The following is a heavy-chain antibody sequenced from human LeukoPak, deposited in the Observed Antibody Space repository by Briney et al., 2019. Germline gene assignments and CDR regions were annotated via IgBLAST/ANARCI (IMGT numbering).Heavy chain of an antibody. CDR3: ASITPCY. J-gene: IGHJ4*02. D-gene: IGHD1-14*01. CDR2: INPDGSST. CDR1: GFTFNKYW. Sequence: GGSLRLSCVASGFTFNKYWMHWVRQAAGKGLVWVSRINPDGSSTDYADSVKGRFTISRDNAKNTLYLQMNTLRAEDTALYFCASITPCYWGQGNLVTVSS. V-gene: IGHV3-74*01.